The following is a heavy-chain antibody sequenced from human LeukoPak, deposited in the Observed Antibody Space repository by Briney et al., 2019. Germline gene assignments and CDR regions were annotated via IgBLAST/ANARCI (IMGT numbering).Heavy chain of an antibody. Sequence: SETLSLTCTVSGGSISSYYWSWIRQPPGKGLEWMGYIYYSGSTNYNPSLKSRVTISVDTSKNQFSLKLSSVTAADTAVYYCASMRTAMAENDYWGQGTLVTVSS. V-gene: IGHV4-59*01. CDR1: GGSISSYY. CDR2: IYYSGST. D-gene: IGHD5-18*01. J-gene: IGHJ4*01. CDR3: ASMRTAMAENDY.